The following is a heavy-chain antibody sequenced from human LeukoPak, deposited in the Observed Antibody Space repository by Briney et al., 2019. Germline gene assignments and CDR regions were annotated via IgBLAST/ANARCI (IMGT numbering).Heavy chain of an antibody. CDR2: IYYSGST. CDR3: ASSFMQLELIRSFDY. J-gene: IGHJ4*02. V-gene: IGHV4-39*07. Sequence: NPSETLSLTCTVSGGSISSSSYYWGWIRQPPGKGLEWIGSIYYSGSTYYNPSLKSRVTISVDTSKNQFSLKLSSVTAADTAVYYCASSFMQLELIRSFDYWGQGTLVTVSS. CDR1: GGSISSSSYY. D-gene: IGHD1-7*01.